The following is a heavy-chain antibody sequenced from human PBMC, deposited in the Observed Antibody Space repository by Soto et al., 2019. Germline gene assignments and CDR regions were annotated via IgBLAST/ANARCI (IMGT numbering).Heavy chain of an antibody. D-gene: IGHD2-2*01. Sequence: SETLSLTCTVSGGSISSGGYYWSWIRQHPGKGLEWIGYIYYSGSTYYNPSLKSRVTISVDTSKNKFSLKLSSVTAAVTAVYYCARYPPDCSSTSCYPKYYYYGMDVWGQGTTVTVSS. V-gene: IGHV4-31*03. J-gene: IGHJ6*02. CDR1: GGSISSGGYY. CDR3: ARYPPDCSSTSCYPKYYYYGMDV. CDR2: IYYSGST.